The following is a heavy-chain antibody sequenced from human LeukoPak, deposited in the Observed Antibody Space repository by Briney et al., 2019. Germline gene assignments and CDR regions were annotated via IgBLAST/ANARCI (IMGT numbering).Heavy chain of an antibody. CDR3: ARGPYSYDSSGAFDI. CDR1: GGSISSSSYY. Sequence: SETLSLTCTVSGGSISSSSYYWGWIRQPPGKGLEWIGSIYYSGSTYYNPSLKSRVTISVDTSKNQFSLKLSSVTAADTAVYFCARGPYSYDSSGAFDIWGQGAMVTVSS. V-gene: IGHV4-39*07. J-gene: IGHJ3*02. D-gene: IGHD3-22*01. CDR2: IYYSGST.